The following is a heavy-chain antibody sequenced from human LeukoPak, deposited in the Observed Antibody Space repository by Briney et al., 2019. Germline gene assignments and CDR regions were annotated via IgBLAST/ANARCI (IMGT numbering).Heavy chain of an antibody. J-gene: IGHJ5*02. CDR3: ARELTVRDNWFDP. CDR2: IIPILGIA. V-gene: IGHV1-69*04. CDR1: GYTFTSYG. D-gene: IGHD4-17*01. Sequence: SVKVSCKASGYTFTSYGISWVRQAPGQGLEWMGRIIPILGIANYAQKFQGRVTITADKSTSTAYMELSSLRSEDTAVYYCARELTVRDNWFDPWGQGTLVTVSS.